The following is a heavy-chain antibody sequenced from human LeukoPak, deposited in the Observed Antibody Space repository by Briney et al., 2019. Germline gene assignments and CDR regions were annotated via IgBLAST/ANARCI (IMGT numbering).Heavy chain of an antibody. Sequence: GGSLRLSCAASGFIFRSYEMNWVRQAPGKGLEWVSYISSSGSTIYYADSVKGRFTLSRDNAKNSLYLQMNSLRAEDTAVYYCAKEGSWVVRGVTADYWGQGTLVTVSS. CDR1: GFIFRSYE. D-gene: IGHD3-10*01. CDR2: ISSSGSTI. J-gene: IGHJ4*02. CDR3: AKEGSWVVRGVTADY. V-gene: IGHV3-48*03.